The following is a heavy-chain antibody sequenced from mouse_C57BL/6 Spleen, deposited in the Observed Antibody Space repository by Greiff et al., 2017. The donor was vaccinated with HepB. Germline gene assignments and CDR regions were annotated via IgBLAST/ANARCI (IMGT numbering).Heavy chain of an antibody. D-gene: IGHD2-3*01. CDR3: AREGDGYSLLEYAMDY. J-gene: IGHJ4*01. CDR2: ISYDGSN. CDR1: GYSITSGYY. V-gene: IGHV3-6*01. Sequence: EVQLQESGPGLVKPSQSLSLTCSVPGYSITSGYYWNWIRQFPGNKLEWMGYISYDGSNNYNPSLKNRISITRDTSKNQFFLKLNSVTTEDTATYYCAREGDGYSLLEYAMDYWGQGTSVTVSS.